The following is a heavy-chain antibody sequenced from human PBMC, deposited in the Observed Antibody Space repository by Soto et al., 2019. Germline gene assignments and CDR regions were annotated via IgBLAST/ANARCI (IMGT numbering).Heavy chain of an antibody. CDR1: GGSFSGYY. V-gene: IGHV4-34*01. J-gene: IGHJ4*02. Sequence: QVQLQQWGAGLLKPSETLSLTCAVYGGSFSGYYWSWIRQPPGKGLEWIGEINHSGSTNYNPSLKSRVTISVDTSKNQFSLKLSSVTAADTAVYYCARVDTAMGQIDYRGQGTLVTVSS. CDR2: INHSGST. D-gene: IGHD5-18*01. CDR3: ARVDTAMGQIDY.